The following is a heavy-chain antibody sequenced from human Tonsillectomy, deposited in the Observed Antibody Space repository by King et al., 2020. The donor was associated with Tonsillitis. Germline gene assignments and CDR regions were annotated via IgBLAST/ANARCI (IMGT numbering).Heavy chain of an antibody. D-gene: IGHD3-22*01. J-gene: IGHJ4*02. CDR2: MNPNSGNT. CDR1: GYTFTSYD. Sequence: VQLVQSGAEVKKPGASVKVSCKASGYTFTSYDINWVRQATGQGLEWMGWMNPNSGNTGYAQKFQGRVTMTRNTSISTAYMELSSLRSEDTAVYYCARGSYYYDSSGYTPLAYWGQGTLVTVSS. V-gene: IGHV1-8*01. CDR3: ARGSYYYDSSGYTPLAY.